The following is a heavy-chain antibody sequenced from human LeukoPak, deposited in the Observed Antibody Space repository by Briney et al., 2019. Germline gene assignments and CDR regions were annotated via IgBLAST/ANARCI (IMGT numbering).Heavy chain of an antibody. J-gene: IGHJ5*02. Sequence: PGGSLRLSCAASGFTFSSYSMNWVRQAPGKGLEWVSYISSSSSTIYYADSVKGRFTISRDNAKNSLYPQMNSLRDEDTAVYYCAAFLEWLFTFEPWGQGTLVTVSS. D-gene: IGHD3-3*02. CDR2: ISSSSSTI. CDR3: AAFLEWLFTFEP. CDR1: GFTFSSYS. V-gene: IGHV3-48*02.